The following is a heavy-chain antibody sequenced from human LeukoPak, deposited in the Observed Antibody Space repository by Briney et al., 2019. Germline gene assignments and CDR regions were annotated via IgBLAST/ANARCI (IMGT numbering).Heavy chain of an antibody. V-gene: IGHV1-18*01. D-gene: IGHD6-19*01. J-gene: IGHJ5*02. CDR2: ISAYNGNT. CDR3: ARDGDGSSGWSNWFDP. CDR1: GYTFTSYG. Sequence: ASVKVSCKAAGYTFTSYGISWVPQAPGQGLEGMGWISAYNGNTNYAQKLQGRVTMTTDTSTSTAYMELRSLRSDDTAVYYCARDGDGSSGWSNWFDPWGQGTLVTVSS.